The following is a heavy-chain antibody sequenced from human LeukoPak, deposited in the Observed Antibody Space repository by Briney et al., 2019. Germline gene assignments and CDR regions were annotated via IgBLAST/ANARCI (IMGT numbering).Heavy chain of an antibody. J-gene: IGHJ6*04. CDR2: INPNSGGT. D-gene: IGHD3-3*01. V-gene: IGHV1-2*02. Sequence: ASVKVSCKASGYTFTGYYMHWVRQAPGQGLEWMGWINPNSGGTNYAQKFQGRVTMTRDTSISTAYMELSRLRSDDTAVYYCARDGYEYDFWSGYPMDVWGKGTTVTVSS. CDR3: ARDGYEYDFWSGYPMDV. CDR1: GYTFTGYY.